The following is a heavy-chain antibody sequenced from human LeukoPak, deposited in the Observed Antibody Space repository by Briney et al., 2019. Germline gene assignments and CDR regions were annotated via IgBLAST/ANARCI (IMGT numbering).Heavy chain of an antibody. V-gene: IGHV3-11*01. J-gene: IGHJ5*02. CDR3: ARVWEPAAPFDP. CDR2: ISSSGSTI. Sequence: GGSLRLSCAASGFAFSDYYMSWIRQAPGKGLEWVSYISSSGSTIYYADSVKGRFTISRDNAKNSLYLQMNSRRAEDTAVYYCARVWEPAAPFDPWGQGTLVTVSS. CDR1: GFAFSDYY. D-gene: IGHD2-2*01.